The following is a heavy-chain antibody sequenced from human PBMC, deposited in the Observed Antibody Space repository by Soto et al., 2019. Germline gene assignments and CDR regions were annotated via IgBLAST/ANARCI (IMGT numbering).Heavy chain of an antibody. J-gene: IGHJ4*01. CDR1: DFAFTNAW. CDR2: IKSKTHDGTT. Sequence: EVQLVESGGDLVKPGGSLRLSCAASDFAFTNAWINWVRQAPGKGLEWVGRIKSKTHDGTTDFAAPVKGRFAISRDDSKNMVYLQMNSLKTEDTGIYYCTTDSYSAMMVVRFDYWGHGTLVTVSS. V-gene: IGHV3-15*07. CDR3: TTDSYSAMMVVRFDY. D-gene: IGHD2-15*01.